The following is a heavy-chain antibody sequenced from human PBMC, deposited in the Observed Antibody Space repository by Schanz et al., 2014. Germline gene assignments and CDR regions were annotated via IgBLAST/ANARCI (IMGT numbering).Heavy chain of an antibody. CDR3: ARVADDSGDEREDALDI. D-gene: IGHD5-12*01. V-gene: IGHV4-31*03. CDR1: GGSISSGAYY. CDR2: IYHSGNT. J-gene: IGHJ3*02. Sequence: QLQLQESGPGLVKPSQTLSLTCTVSGGSISSGAYYWTWIRQHPGKGLEWIGYIYHSGNTFYNPSLKSRGTISMDKSKNQLSLKLTSVTAADTAMYYCARVADDSGDEREDALDIWGQGTMVTVSS.